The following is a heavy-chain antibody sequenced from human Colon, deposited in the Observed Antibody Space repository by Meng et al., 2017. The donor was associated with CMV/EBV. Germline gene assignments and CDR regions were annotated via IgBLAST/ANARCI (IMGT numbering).Heavy chain of an antibody. CDR2: IRSDGSAT. J-gene: IGHJ4*02. V-gene: IGHV1-2*02. CDR1: GYTFSDYY. CDR3: VRSSGWSLFDY. Sequence: QGELMQSGAGVKEPGASVKVSVKTSGYTFSDYYMHWVRQAPGQGLEWMGWIRSDGSATNYAQKFRGRVTMTRDASVSTAYMELSGLTSDDTAVYFCVRSSGWSLFDYWGPGALVTVSS. D-gene: IGHD6-19*01.